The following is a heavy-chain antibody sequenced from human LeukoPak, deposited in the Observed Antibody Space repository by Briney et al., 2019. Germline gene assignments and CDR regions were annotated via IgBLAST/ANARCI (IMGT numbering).Heavy chain of an antibody. CDR3: ARKRGVAGEQDY. CDR1: GFTFSSYS. V-gene: IGHV3-21*01. D-gene: IGHD6-19*01. J-gene: IGHJ4*02. CDR2: ISSSSSYI. Sequence: GGSLRLSCAASGFTFSSYSMNWVRQAPGKGLEWVSSISSSSSYIYYADSVKGRFTISRDNAKNSLYLQMNSLRAEDTAVYYCARKRGVAGEQDYWGQGTLVTVSS.